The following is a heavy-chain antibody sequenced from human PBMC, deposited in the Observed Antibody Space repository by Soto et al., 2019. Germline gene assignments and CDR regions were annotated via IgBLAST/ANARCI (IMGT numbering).Heavy chain of an antibody. CDR2: INHSGNT. CDR1: GGSFSDFY. J-gene: IGHJ4*02. Sequence: QVQLQLWGAGLLKPSESLSLTCAVYGGSFSDFYWTWIRQLPGKGLEWIGEINHSGNTNYNPSLKRRVARSVATSKNQFSLYLGSVTAADTAVYYCGPRGAVADPRGYWGQGTLVTVSS. CDR3: GPRGAVADPRGY. D-gene: IGHD6-19*01. V-gene: IGHV4-34*01.